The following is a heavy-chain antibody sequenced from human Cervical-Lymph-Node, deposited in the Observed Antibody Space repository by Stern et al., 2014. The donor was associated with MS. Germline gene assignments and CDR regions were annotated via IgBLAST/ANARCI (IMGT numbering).Heavy chain of an antibody. CDR2: TKYDGSEK. V-gene: IGHV3-7*01. CDR3: AREGYCDY. Sequence: EVQLVESGGGLVQPGGSLSLSCAASGFIFSNSWMSWVRQAPGKGLEWVANTKYDGSEKNYVDSVKGRFTISRDNAKNTLYLQMNSLRAEDTAMYYCAREGYCDYWGQGTLVTVSS. D-gene: IGHD2-15*01. CDR1: GFIFSNSW. J-gene: IGHJ4*02.